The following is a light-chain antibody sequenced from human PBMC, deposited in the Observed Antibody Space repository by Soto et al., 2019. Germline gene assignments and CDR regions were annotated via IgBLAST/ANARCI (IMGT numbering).Light chain of an antibody. CDR3: SSYTDRKNLV. V-gene: IGLV2-8*01. CDR2: EVV. CDR1: KNDIGVYDF. Sequence: QSALTQPPSASGSPGQSVTISCTGTKNDIGVYDFVSWYQHHPGKAPRLIIYEVVQRPSGVPDRFSGSKSGNTASLTVSGLQAEDEADYYCSSYTDRKNLVFGTGTKVTVL. J-gene: IGLJ1*01.